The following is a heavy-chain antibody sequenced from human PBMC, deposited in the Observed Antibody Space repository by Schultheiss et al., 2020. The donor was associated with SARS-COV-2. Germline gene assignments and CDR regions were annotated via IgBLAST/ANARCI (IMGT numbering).Heavy chain of an antibody. CDR1: GFTFSSYA. V-gene: IGHV3-23*01. D-gene: IGHD1-26*01. CDR2: ISGSADGCGGDT. J-gene: IGHJ4*02. CDR3: AKNIDSGTFYVGPNDY. Sequence: GGSLRLSCAASGFTFSSYAMSWVRLAPGKGLDWVSSISGSADGCGGDTFYADSVKGRFSISRDSSKNIVYVQMNSLRAEDTAVYYCAKNIDSGTFYVGPNDYWGQGSLVTVSS.